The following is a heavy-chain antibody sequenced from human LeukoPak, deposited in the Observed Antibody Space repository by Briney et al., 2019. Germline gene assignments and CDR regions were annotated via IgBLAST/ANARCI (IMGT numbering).Heavy chain of an antibody. J-gene: IGHJ2*01. Sequence: PGGSLRLSCAASGFTFSNYAMSWVRQAPGKGLEWVSAITGSGGNTYYADSVKGRFTISRDNSKNTLYLQMNSLRAEDTAVYYCARRAVAGSFDLWGRGTLVTVSS. V-gene: IGHV3-23*01. D-gene: IGHD6-19*01. CDR3: ARRAVAGSFDL. CDR1: GFTFSNYA. CDR2: ITGSGGNT.